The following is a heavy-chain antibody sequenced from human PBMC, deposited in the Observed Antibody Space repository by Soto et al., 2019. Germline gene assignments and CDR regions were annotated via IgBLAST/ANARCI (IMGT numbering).Heavy chain of an antibody. CDR2: IYYTGNT. CDR1: GGSISTYY. CDR3: ARKPMNTHAFDI. Sequence: SETLSLTCTVSGGSISTYYWTWIRQPPGKGLEWIGYIYYTGNTYYNPSLKSRVTISVDTSKNQFSLKLSSVTAADTAVYYCARKPMNTHAFDIWGQGTMVTVSS. V-gene: IGHV4-59*01. J-gene: IGHJ3*02.